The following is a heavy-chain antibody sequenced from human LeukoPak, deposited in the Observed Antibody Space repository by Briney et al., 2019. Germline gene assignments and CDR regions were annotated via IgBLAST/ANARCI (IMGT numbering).Heavy chain of an antibody. CDR1: GFTFSSYG. V-gene: IGHV3-33*01. D-gene: IGHD2-2*01. Sequence: GGSLRLSCAASGFTFSSYGMHWVRQAPGKGLEWVAVIWYDGSNKYYADSVKGRFTISRDNSKNTLYLQMNSLRAEDTAVYYCARVWGYQTVDYWGQGTLVTVSS. CDR3: ARVWGYQTVDY. CDR2: IWYDGSNK. J-gene: IGHJ4*02.